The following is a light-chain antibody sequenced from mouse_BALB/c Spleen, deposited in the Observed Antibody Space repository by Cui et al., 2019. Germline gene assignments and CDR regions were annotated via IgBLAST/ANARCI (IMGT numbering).Light chain of an antibody. V-gene: IGKV4-79*01. CDR2: STS. Sequence: QLVLTQSPAIMSASPGEKVTLTCSASSSVSSSYLYWYQQKPGSSPKLWIYSTSNLASGVPARFSGSGSGTSYSLTISSMEAEDAASYFCHQWSSYPLTFGAGTKLELK. J-gene: IGKJ5*01. CDR3: HQWSSYPLT. CDR1: SSVSSSY.